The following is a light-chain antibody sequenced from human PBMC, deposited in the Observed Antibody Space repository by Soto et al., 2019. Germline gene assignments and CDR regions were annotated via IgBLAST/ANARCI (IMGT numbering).Light chain of an antibody. CDR1: SSNIGGNA. CDR3: SAWDDSLGGYV. V-gene: IGLV1-47*02. J-gene: IGLJ1*01. Sequence: QSVLTQSPSASGTPGQKITISCSGSSSNIGGNAVYWYQQVPGSAPRLLMHSNDQRPSGVPDRFSGSRSGTSASLAVSGLRSEDEADYYCSAWDDSLGGYVFGTGTKVTVL. CDR2: SND.